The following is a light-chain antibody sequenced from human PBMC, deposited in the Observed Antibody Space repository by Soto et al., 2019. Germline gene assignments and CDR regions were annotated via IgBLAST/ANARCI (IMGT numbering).Light chain of an antibody. J-gene: IGLJ1*01. CDR2: DVS. CDR1: SSDVGAYNY. CDR3: SSYTSATTYV. Sequence: QSVLTQPASVSGSPGQSITISCTGTSSDVGAYNYDSWYQQYPGEAPKVIIYDVSHRPAGVSNRFSGSKSGNTASLTISGLQTQDEYDYXCSSYTSATTYVFGTGTKVXVL. V-gene: IGLV2-14*01.